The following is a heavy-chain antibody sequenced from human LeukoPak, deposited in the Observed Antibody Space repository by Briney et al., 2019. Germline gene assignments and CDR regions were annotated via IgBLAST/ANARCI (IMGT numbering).Heavy chain of an antibody. V-gene: IGHV3-66*01. D-gene: IGHD4-23*01. J-gene: IGHJ3*02. CDR1: GFTVSSNY. CDR3: ARGVPGAYGGGAFDI. Sequence: PGGSLRLSCAASGFTVSSNYLSWVRQAPGKGLEWVSLIYSGGRTYYADSVKGRFTISRDNSKNTLYLQMNSLRAEDTAVFYCARGVPGAYGGGAFDIWGQGTKVTVSS. CDR2: IYSGGRT.